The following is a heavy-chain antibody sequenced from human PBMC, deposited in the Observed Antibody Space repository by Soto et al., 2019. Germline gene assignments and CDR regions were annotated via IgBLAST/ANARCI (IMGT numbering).Heavy chain of an antibody. V-gene: IGHV1-58*01. J-gene: IGHJ3*02. CDR2: IVVGSGNT. CDR1: GFTFTSSA. CDR3: AADVEPDAFDI. Sequence: SVKVSCKASGFTFTSSAAQWVRQARGQRLEWIGWIVVGSGNTNYAQKFQERVTITRDMSTSTAYMELSSLRSEDTAVYYCAADVEPDAFDIWGQGTMVTVSS.